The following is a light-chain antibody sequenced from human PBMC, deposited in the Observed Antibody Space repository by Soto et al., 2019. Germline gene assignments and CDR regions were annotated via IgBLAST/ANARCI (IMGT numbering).Light chain of an antibody. CDR1: QSLSSY. Sequence: EIVLTQSPATVSLSPGERATLSCWASQSLSSYLAWYQQKPGQAPRLLIYDASNRANGIPARFTGSGSGTDFTHTISSLEPEDFAVYFCQQRAGWPPTFGGGTKVDIK. CDR2: DAS. CDR3: QQRAGWPPT. V-gene: IGKV3-11*01. J-gene: IGKJ4*01.